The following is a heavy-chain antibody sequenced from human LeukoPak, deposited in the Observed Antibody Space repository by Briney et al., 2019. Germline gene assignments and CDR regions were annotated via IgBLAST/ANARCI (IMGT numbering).Heavy chain of an antibody. Sequence: GGSLRLSCAASGFTFSSYSMSWVRQAPGKGLEWVSYISLSSSSIYYADSLKGRFTISRDNSKNTLYLQMNSLRAEDTAVYYCARDLRDGYPSWGQGTLVTVSS. CDR2: ISLSSSSI. V-gene: IGHV3-48*01. CDR1: GFTFSSYS. CDR3: ARDLRDGYPS. J-gene: IGHJ4*02. D-gene: IGHD5-24*01.